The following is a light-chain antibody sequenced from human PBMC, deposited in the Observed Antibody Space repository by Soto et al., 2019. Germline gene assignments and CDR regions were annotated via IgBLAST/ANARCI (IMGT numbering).Light chain of an antibody. CDR2: EVV. J-gene: IGLJ1*01. CDR1: KNDIGVYDF. CDR3: KSYAGSNTYV. Sequence: ALTKPPSASGSPGQSVTISCTGTKNDIGVYDFVSWYQHHPGKAPRLIIYEVVQRPSGVPDRFSGSKSGNTASLTVSGLQAADEAYYFCKSYAGSNTYVFGSGTKATVL. V-gene: IGLV2-8*01.